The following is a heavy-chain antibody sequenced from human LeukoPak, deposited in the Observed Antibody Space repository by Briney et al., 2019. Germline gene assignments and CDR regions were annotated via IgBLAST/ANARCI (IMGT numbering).Heavy chain of an antibody. CDR2: ISGSGGST. J-gene: IGHJ5*01. V-gene: IGHV3-23*01. CDR1: GFTFSSYA. Sequence: PGGSLRLSCAASGFTFSSYAMSWVRQAPGKGLEWVSAISGSGGSTYYADSVKGRFTISRDNSKSTLYLQMPSLKAEDTAVYYCAKVAASDVWSSCDSWGQGTLVTVSS. CDR3: AKVAASDVWSSCDS. D-gene: IGHD6-13*01.